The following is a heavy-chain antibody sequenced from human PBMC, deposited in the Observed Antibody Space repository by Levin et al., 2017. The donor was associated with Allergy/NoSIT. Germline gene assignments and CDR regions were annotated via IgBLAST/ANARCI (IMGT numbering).Heavy chain of an antibody. J-gene: IGHJ6*02. V-gene: IGHV4-59*01. Sequence: SETLSLTCTVSGGSISSYYWSWIRQPPGKGLEWIGYIYYSGSTNYNPSLKSRVTISLDTSKNQLSLKLTSVAAADTAVYYCARDRTQRSRGTTYYYGMDVWGQGTTVTVAS. D-gene: IGHD1-1*01. CDR3: ARDRTQRSRGTTYYYGMDV. CDR1: GGSISSYY. CDR2: IYYSGST.